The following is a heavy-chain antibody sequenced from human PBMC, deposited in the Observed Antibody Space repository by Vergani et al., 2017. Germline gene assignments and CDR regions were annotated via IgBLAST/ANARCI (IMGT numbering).Heavy chain of an antibody. D-gene: IGHD3-10*01. CDR1: GFAFSDYY. J-gene: IGHJ4*02. V-gene: IGHV3-7*01. CDR2: IKKQDGNDR. Sequence: EVQLVESGGGLVQPGGSLRLSCVASGFAFSDYYMSWIRQAPGKGLEWVANIKKQDGNDRNYVGSVKGRFTISRDNARKSLYLQMSSLRAEDTAVYYCARASATYGADYWGQGTLVTVSS. CDR3: ARASATYGADY.